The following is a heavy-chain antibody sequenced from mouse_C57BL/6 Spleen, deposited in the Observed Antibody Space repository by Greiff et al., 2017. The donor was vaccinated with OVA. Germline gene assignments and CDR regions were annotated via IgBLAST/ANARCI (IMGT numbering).Heavy chain of an antibody. V-gene: IGHV1-39*01. J-gene: IGHJ2*01. CDR1: GYSFTDYN. D-gene: IGHD2-2*01. CDR3: ARRGTMVTTDYFDY. CDR2: INPNYGTT. Sequence: VQLQQSRPELVKPGASVKISCKASGYSFTDYNMNWVKQSNGKSLEWIGVINPNYGTTSYNQKFKGKATLTVDQSSSTAYMQLNSLTSEDSAVYYCARRGTMVTTDYFDYWGQGTTLTVSS.